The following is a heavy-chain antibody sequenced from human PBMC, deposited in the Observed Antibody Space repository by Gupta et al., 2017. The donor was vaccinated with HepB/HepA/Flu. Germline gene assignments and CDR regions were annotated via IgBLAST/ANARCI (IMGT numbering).Heavy chain of an antibody. Sequence: QLVESGGGVVKPGRSLRLSCGASDLLFRRFGLHWVRQAAGKGLEWVAVIMYDGSNIYYADSVKGRFTISRDNDKNMLYLQMDSLRAEDTAVYYCARERGIYGLDLWGQGTLVTVSS. CDR2: IMYDGSNI. V-gene: IGHV3-33*01. CDR3: ARERGIYGLDL. J-gene: IGHJ3*01. CDR1: DLLFRRFG. D-gene: IGHD3-10*01.